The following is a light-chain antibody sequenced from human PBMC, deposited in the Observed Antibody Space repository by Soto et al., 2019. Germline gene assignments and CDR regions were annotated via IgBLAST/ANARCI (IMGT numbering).Light chain of an antibody. CDR2: GAS. Sequence: EIVLTQSPATLSVSPGETVTLSCRASQSVSSSLAWYQHQPGRSPRLLIYGASTRATGIPARFSGSGSGTEFTLTISSLQSEDFAVYHCQQYNNWPPLTFGGGTKAEIK. CDR3: QQYNNWPPLT. V-gene: IGKV3-15*01. J-gene: IGKJ4*01. CDR1: QSVSSS.